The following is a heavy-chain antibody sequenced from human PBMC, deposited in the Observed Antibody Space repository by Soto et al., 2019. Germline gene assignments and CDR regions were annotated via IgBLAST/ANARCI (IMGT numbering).Heavy chain of an antibody. CDR1: GGSITSGNHY. J-gene: IGHJ4*02. Sequence: PSENLSLTCGVSGGSITSGNHYWSWIRQLPGQGLQWIGLVTSTGSPHYNPSFQSRGAISLDTSKNQFSLRLSSVTAADTAVYYCARSRFSSRWYPDYWGQGTLVTAPQ. CDR2: VTSTGSP. CDR3: ARSRFSSRWYPDY. D-gene: IGHD6-13*01. V-gene: IGHV4-31*02.